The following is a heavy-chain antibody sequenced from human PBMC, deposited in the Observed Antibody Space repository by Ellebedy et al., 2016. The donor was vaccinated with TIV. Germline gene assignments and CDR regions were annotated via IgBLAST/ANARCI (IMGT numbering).Heavy chain of an antibody. CDR2: ISYDGSKK. V-gene: IGHV3-30*03. CDR1: GFTFSSYG. J-gene: IGHJ4*02. Sequence: GESLKISCAASGFTFSSYGMHWVRQAPGKGLEWVSVISYDGSKKYYADSVKGRFTISRDNSKNTVYVQMNSLRAEDTAVYYCARVALAAAGIDYWGQGNLVTVSS. D-gene: IGHD6-13*01. CDR3: ARVALAAAGIDY.